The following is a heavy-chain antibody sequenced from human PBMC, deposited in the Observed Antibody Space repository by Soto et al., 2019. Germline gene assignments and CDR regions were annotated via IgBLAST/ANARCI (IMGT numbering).Heavy chain of an antibody. CDR2: INAGNGNT. D-gene: IGHD3-16*01. J-gene: IGHJ4*02. Sequence: ASVKVSGKASGYSVRNYGMHWVRQAPGQRLEWMGWINAGNGNTKYSQKFQGRVTITRETSANIGYMELSSLRSEDRAVYYCATEGLDSVYWGQVTPVTVSS. CDR3: ATEGLDSVY. CDR1: GYSVRNYG. V-gene: IGHV1-3*01.